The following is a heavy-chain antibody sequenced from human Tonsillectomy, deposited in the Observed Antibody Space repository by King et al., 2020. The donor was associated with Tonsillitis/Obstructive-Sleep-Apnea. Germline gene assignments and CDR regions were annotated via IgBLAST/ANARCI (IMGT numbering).Heavy chain of an antibody. J-gene: IGHJ4*02. CDR1: GYTFTSYY. CDR2: INPSGGST. V-gene: IGHV1-46*01. Sequence: QLVQSEAEVKKPGASVKVSCKASGYTFTSYYMHWVRQAPGQGLEWMGIINPSGGSTSYAQKFQGRVTMTRDTSTSTVYMELSSLRSEDTAVYYCARSPSDYYDSSGFQYWGQGTLVTVSS. D-gene: IGHD3-22*01. CDR3: ARSPSDYYDSSGFQY.